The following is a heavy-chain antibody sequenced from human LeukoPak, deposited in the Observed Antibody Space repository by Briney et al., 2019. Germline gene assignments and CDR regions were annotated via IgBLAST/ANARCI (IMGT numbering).Heavy chain of an antibody. CDR2: IYHSGST. CDR1: GGSISSYY. J-gene: IGHJ5*02. CDR3: ARHAGYYFDSGRSFDP. D-gene: IGHD3-10*01. Sequence: SETLSLTCTVSGGSISSYYWSWIRQPPGKRLEWIGYIYHSGSTNYNPSLKSRVTISADTSKNQFSLKLSSVTAADTAVYYCARHAGYYFDSGRSFDPWGQGTLVIVSS. V-gene: IGHV4-59*08.